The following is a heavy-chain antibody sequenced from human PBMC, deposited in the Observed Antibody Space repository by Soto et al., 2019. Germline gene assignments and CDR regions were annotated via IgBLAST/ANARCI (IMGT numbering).Heavy chain of an antibody. J-gene: IGHJ6*03. CDR1: GYTFTSYG. Sequence: ASVKVSCKASGYTFTSYGISWVRQAPGQGLEWMGWISAYNGNTNYAQKLQGRVTMTTDTSTSTAYMELRSLRSDDTAVYYCAITRLIDFWSGYYSTYYYYYMDVWGKGTTVTVSS. CDR2: ISAYNGNT. D-gene: IGHD3-3*01. V-gene: IGHV1-18*01. CDR3: AITRLIDFWSGYYSTYYYYYMDV.